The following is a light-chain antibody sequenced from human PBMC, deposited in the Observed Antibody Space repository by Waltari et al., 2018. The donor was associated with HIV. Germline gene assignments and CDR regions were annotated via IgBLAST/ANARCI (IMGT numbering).Light chain of an antibody. CDR3: QQYYNTPSIT. CDR2: WAS. CDR1: QSVLSSSNNKNY. J-gene: IGKJ5*01. V-gene: IGKV4-1*01. Sequence: DIVMTQSPDSLAVSLGQRATLNCTSSQSVLSSSNNKNYLAWYQQRPGQPPKLLISWASARESGVSDRISGSGSGTDFTLTINSLQAEDVAVYYCQQYYNTPSITFGQGTRLEIK.